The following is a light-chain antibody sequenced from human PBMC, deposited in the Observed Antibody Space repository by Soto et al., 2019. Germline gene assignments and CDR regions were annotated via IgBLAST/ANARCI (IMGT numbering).Light chain of an antibody. Sequence: EIVMTQSQATLSVSPGERATLSCRASQSVDSNLAWYQQKPGQAPRLLIFGASTRATGIPARFSGSGSGTDFTLTISSLQSEDFGVYFCQQYDNWPLTFGGGTNVDIK. CDR1: QSVDSN. CDR2: GAS. V-gene: IGKV3D-15*01. J-gene: IGKJ4*01. CDR3: QQYDNWPLT.